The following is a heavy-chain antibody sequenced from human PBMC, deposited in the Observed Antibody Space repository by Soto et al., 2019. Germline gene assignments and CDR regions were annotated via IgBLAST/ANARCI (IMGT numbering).Heavy chain of an antibody. V-gene: IGHV4-59*01. CDR3: ARHNRGIGPFDY. CDR1: GGSISSYY. CDR2: IYYSGST. Sequence: PSETLSLTCTVSGGSISSYYWSWIRQPPGKGLEWIGYIYYSGSTNYNPSLKSRVTISVDTSKNQFSLKLSSVTAADTAVYYCARHNRGIGPFDYWGQGTLVTVSS. D-gene: IGHD1-1*01. J-gene: IGHJ4*02.